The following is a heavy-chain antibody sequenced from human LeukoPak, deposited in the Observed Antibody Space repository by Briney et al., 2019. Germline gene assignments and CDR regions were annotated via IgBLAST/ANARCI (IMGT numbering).Heavy chain of an antibody. Sequence: PGGSLRLSCAASGFTFSSYWMHWVRQAPGKGLVWVSRINSDGSSTSYADSVKGRFTISRDNAKNSLYLQMNSLRAEDTAVYYCATESGTYSGTCFDYWGQGTLVTVSS. D-gene: IGHD1-26*01. CDR1: GFTFSSYW. CDR2: INSDGSST. J-gene: IGHJ4*02. CDR3: ATESGTYSGTCFDY. V-gene: IGHV3-74*01.